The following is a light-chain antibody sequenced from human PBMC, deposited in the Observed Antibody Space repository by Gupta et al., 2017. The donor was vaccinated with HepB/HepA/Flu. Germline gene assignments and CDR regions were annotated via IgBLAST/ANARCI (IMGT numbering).Light chain of an antibody. CDR2: QDD. V-gene: IGLV3-1*01. CDR3: QTWDSGTVV. Sequence: SYELTQSHSLSVSPGQTASITCSGDKLGDKYISWYQQRPGQSPILVLYQDDRRPSGIPERFSGSNSGNTATLTISGTQAIDETDYYCQTWDSGTVVFGGGTKLTVL. J-gene: IGLJ2*01. CDR1: KLGDKY.